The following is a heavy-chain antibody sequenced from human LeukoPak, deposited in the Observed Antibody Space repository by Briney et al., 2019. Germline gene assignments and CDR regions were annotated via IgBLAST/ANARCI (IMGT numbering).Heavy chain of an antibody. V-gene: IGHV4-59*01. D-gene: IGHD5-12*01. Sequence: SATLSLTCTVSGGSISSYHWSWIRQPPGKGLQWIGFIYSSGSTNYNPSLKSRVTISLDTSKNQFSLRVSSVTSADTAVYYCARGNSGYDYAFDIWGQGTMVTVSS. CDR2: IYSSGST. J-gene: IGHJ3*02. CDR1: GGSISSYH. CDR3: ARGNSGYDYAFDI.